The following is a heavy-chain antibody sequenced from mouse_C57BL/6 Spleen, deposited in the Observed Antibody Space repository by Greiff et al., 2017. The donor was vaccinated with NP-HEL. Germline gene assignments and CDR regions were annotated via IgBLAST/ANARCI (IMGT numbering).Heavy chain of an antibody. V-gene: IGHV5-17*01. CDR3: ARPFSSLYAMDY. CDR1: GFTFSDYG. J-gene: IGHJ4*01. CDR2: ISSGSSTI. D-gene: IGHD1-1*01. Sequence: DVKLVESGGGLVKPGGSLKLSCAASGFTFSDYGMHWVRQAPEKGLEWVAYISSGSSTIYYADTVKGRFTISRDNAKNTLFLQMTSLRSEDTAMYYCARPFSSLYAMDYWGQGTSVTVSS.